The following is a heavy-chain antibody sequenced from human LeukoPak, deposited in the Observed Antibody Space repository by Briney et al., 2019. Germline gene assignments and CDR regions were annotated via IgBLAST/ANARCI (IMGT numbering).Heavy chain of an antibody. CDR3: ARGATMVRGVRYLDY. J-gene: IGHJ4*02. V-gene: IGHV1-69*13. D-gene: IGHD3-10*01. Sequence: ASVKVSCKASGGTFSSYAISWVRQAPGQGLEWMGGIIPIFGTANYAQKFQGRVTITADESTSTAYMELSSLRSEDTAVYYCARGATMVRGVRYLDYWGQGTLVTVSS. CDR1: GGTFSSYA. CDR2: IIPIFGTA.